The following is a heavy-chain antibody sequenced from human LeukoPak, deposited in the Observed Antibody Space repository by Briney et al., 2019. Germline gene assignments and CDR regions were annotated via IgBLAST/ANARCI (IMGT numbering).Heavy chain of an antibody. CDR2: ISSGSVYI. J-gene: IGHJ6*04. CDR1: RFAFSDYS. CDR3: ARGPTMKMDV. D-gene: IGHD3-22*01. V-gene: IGHV3-21*01. Sequence: GGSLRLSCAASRFAFSDYSMNWVRQAPGKGLQWVASISSGSVYIYYADSMKGRFTISRDNAKNSLYLQMNSLRAEDTAVYYCARGPTMKMDVWGKGTTVTVSS.